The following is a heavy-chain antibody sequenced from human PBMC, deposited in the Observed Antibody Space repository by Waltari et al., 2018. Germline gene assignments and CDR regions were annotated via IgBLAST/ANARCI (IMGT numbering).Heavy chain of an antibody. D-gene: IGHD6-13*01. Sequence: KKPGSSVKVSCKASGGTFSSYAISWVRQAPGQGLEWMGGIIPILGIANYAQKFQGRVTITADKSTSTAYMELSSLRSEDTAVYYCARDLPKQQLVLDYYYYYMDVWGKGTTVTVSS. CDR2: IIPILGIA. CDR1: GGTFSSYA. V-gene: IGHV1-69*10. CDR3: ARDLPKQQLVLDYYYYYMDV. J-gene: IGHJ6*03.